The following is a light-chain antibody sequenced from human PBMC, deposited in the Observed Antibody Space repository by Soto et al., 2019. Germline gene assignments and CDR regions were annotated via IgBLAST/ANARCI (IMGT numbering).Light chain of an antibody. CDR1: SSNIGSNT. CDR3: AAWDDSLNGPNWV. Sequence: QPVLTQPPSASGTPGQRVTISCSGSSSNIGSNTVNWYQQLPGTAPKLLIYSNNQRPSGVPDRFSGSKSGTSASLAISGLQSEDEDDYYCAAWDDSLNGPNWVFGGGTKLTVL. V-gene: IGLV1-44*01. CDR2: SNN. J-gene: IGLJ3*02.